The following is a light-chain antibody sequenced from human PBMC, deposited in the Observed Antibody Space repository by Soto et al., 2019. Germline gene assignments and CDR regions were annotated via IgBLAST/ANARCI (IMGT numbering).Light chain of an antibody. CDR2: AAT. V-gene: IGKV1-12*01. J-gene: IGKJ4*01. Sequence: DIQITQSPSSVSASVGDRVTITCRASRGISTYLTWYQQKPGKAPKLLIYAATNLQSGVPSRFSGSGSGTDFTLTISSLKPEDFATYYCQQANSFPQITFGGGTKVDIK. CDR1: RGISTY. CDR3: QQANSFPQIT.